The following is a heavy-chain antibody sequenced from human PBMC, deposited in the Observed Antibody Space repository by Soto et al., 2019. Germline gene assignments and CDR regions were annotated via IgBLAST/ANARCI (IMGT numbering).Heavy chain of an antibody. V-gene: IGHV3-30*18. Sequence: QSGGSLRLSCAASGFTFSSYGMHWVRQAPGKGLEWVAVISYDGSNKYYADSVKGRFTISRDNSKNTLYLQMNSLRAEDAAVYYCAKEFAVVAQWPVYYYYGMDVWGQGTTVTVSS. J-gene: IGHJ6*02. CDR1: GFTFSSYG. CDR2: ISYDGSNK. D-gene: IGHD6-19*01. CDR3: AKEFAVVAQWPVYYYYGMDV.